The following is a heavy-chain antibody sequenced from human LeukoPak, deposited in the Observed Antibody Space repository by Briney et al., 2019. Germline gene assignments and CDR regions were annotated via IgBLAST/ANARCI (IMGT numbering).Heavy chain of an antibody. CDR2: IQYDGSRK. V-gene: IGHV3-33*01. Sequence: GGSLRLSCGASGFIFSNYGMHWVRQAPGTGLEWVAAIQYDGSRKYYSDSVKGRFTISRDDSKDTLSLQMNSLRAEDTAVYYCARDNCHRPTCLDYWGQGTLVSVSS. CDR1: GFIFSNYG. D-gene: IGHD6-6*01. CDR3: ARDNCHRPTCLDY. J-gene: IGHJ4*02.